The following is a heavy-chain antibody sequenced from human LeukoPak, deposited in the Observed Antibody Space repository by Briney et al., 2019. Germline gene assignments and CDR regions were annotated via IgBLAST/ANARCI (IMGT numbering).Heavy chain of an antibody. CDR3: ARVLGGSSPFDY. CDR2: IYHSGTT. CDR1: GYSISSGYY. J-gene: IGHJ4*02. D-gene: IGHD1-26*01. Sequence: SETLSLTCAVSGYSISSGYYWGWIRQPPGKGLEWIGSIYHSGTTHYNPSLKSRVTISVDTSKNQFSLKLSSVTAADTVIYYCARVLGGSSPFDYWGQGTLVTVSS. V-gene: IGHV4-38-2*01.